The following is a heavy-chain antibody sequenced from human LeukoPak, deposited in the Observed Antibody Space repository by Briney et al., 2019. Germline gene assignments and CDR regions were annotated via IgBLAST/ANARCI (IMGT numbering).Heavy chain of an antibody. D-gene: IGHD6-13*01. V-gene: IGHV1-2*02. CDR3: ARARQPRIAAAGVDY. J-gene: IGHJ4*02. CDR1: GYTFTGYY. CDR2: INPNSGGI. Sequence: EASVKVSCKASGYTFTGYYMHWVRQAPGQGLEWMGWINPNSGGINYAQKFQGRVTMTRDTSISTAYMELSRLRSDDTAVYYCARARQPRIAAAGVDYWGQGTLVTASS.